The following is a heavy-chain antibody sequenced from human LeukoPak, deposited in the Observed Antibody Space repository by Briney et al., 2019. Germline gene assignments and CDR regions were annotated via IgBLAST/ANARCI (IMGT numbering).Heavy chain of an antibody. CDR1: GFTFSSYG. Sequence: PGGSLRLSCAASGFTFSSYGMHWVRQAPGKGLEWVAVIWYDGSNKYYADSVRGRFTISRDNSKNTLYLQMNSLRAEDTAVYYCAKGDIFDYGDGGFDYWGQGTLVTVSS. V-gene: IGHV3-30*02. J-gene: IGHJ4*02. CDR3: AKGDIFDYGDGGFDY. CDR2: IWYDGSNK. D-gene: IGHD4-17*01.